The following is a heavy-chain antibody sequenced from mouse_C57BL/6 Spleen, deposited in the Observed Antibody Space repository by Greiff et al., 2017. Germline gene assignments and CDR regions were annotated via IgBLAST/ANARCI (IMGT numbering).Heavy chain of an antibody. Sequence: VQLQQSGAELVKPGASVKISCKASGYAFSSYWMNWVKQRPGKGLEWIGQIYPGDGDTNYNGKFKGKATLTADKSSSTAYMQRSSLTSEDAAVYFCARGDDYGYFDYWGQGTTLTVSS. CDR3: ARGDDYGYFDY. CDR1: GYAFSSYW. J-gene: IGHJ2*01. D-gene: IGHD2-4*01. CDR2: IYPGDGDT. V-gene: IGHV1-80*01.